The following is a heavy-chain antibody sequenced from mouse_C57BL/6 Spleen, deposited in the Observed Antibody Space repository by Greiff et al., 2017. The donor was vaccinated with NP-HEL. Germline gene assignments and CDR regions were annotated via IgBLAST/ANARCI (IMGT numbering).Heavy chain of an antibody. J-gene: IGHJ3*01. Sequence: QVQLQQPGAELVKPGASVKMSCKASGYTFTSYWITWVKQRPGQGLEWIGDIYPGSGSTNYNEKFKSKATLTVYTSSSTAYMQLSSLTSEDSAVYYCAIYYGYDEGFAYWGQGTLVTVSA. D-gene: IGHD2-2*01. CDR1: GYTFTSYW. CDR2: IYPGSGST. CDR3: AIYYGYDEGFAY. V-gene: IGHV1-55*01.